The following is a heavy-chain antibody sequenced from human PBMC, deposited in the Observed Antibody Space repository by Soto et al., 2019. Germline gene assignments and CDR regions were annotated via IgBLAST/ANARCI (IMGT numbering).Heavy chain of an antibody. CDR2: INAGNGNT. D-gene: IGHD5-12*01. Sequence: ASVKVSCKASGYTFTSYAMHWVRQAPGQRLEWMGWINAGNGNTKYSQKFQGRVTITRDTSASTAYMELSSLRSEDTAVYYCARDRPFPRRDGYRSYGMDVWGQGTTVTVS. CDR3: ARDRPFPRRDGYRSYGMDV. V-gene: IGHV1-3*01. J-gene: IGHJ6*02. CDR1: GYTFTSYA.